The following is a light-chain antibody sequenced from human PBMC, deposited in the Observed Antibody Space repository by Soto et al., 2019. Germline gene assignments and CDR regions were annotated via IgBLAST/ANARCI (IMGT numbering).Light chain of an antibody. V-gene: IGKV3D-20*02. CDR3: QQRSNWPRT. Sequence: ELVSTESPGTLSLTPGEGATLSCRASQSVSSSYLAWYQQKPGQAPWLLIYDASNRATGIPARFSGSGSGTDFTLTISSLEPEDFAVYYCQQRSNWPRTFGQGTMADIK. J-gene: IGKJ1*01. CDR2: DAS. CDR1: QSVSSSY.